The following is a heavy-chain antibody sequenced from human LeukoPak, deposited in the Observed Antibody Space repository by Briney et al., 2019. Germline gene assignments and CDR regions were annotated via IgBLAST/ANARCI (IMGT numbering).Heavy chain of an antibody. CDR2: INSDGSST. CDR1: GFTFSSYW. J-gene: IGHJ4*02. V-gene: IGHV3-74*01. D-gene: IGHD6-13*01. CDR3: RAAAAN. Sequence: PGGSLRPSCAASGFTFSSYWMHWVRQAPGKGLEWVSRINSDGSSTSYADSVKGRFTISRDNAKNTLYLQMNSLRAEDTAVYYCRAAAANWGQGTLVTVSS.